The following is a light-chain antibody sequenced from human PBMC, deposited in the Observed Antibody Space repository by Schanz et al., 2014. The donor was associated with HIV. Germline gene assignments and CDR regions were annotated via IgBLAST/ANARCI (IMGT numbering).Light chain of an antibody. J-gene: IGLJ2*01. Sequence: QSLLTQPPSLSAAPGQKVTISCSGSDSKFANFLISWFQHLPGAAPRLLIYDNNKRPSGIPDRFSGSKSGTSATLGITGLQTGDEADYYCGTWDSSLSAGYVIFGGGTKLTVL. CDR3: GTWDSSLSAGYVI. V-gene: IGLV1-51*01. CDR1: DSKFANFL. CDR2: DNN.